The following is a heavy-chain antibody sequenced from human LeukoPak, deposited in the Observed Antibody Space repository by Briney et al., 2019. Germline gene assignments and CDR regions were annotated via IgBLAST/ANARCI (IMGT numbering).Heavy chain of an antibody. Sequence: GGSLRLSCAASGFTFSTYSMNWLRQAPGKGLEWVSYISSSSGTIFYADSVRGRFTISRDNANNSLYLQMSSLRAEDTAVYYCARTPYYDFWSGPSGWFDPWGQGTLVTVSS. CDR1: GFTFSTYS. CDR2: ISSSSGTI. CDR3: ARTPYYDFWSGPSGWFDP. D-gene: IGHD3-3*01. J-gene: IGHJ5*02. V-gene: IGHV3-48*01.